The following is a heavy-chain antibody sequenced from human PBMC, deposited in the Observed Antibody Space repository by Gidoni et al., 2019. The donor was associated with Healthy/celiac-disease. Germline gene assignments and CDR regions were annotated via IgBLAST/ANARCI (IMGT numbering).Heavy chain of an antibody. D-gene: IGHD6-13*01. J-gene: IGHJ4*02. V-gene: IGHV3-48*03. CDR3: AREKISSSWSESDY. CDR2: ISSSGSTI. CDR1: GFTFSSYE. Sequence: EVQLVESGGGLVQPGGSLRLSCAASGFTFSSYEMNWVRQAPGKGLDGFSYISSSGSTIYYADSVKGRFTISRDNAKNSLYLQMNSLRAEDTAVYYCAREKISSSWSESDYWGQGTLVTVSS.